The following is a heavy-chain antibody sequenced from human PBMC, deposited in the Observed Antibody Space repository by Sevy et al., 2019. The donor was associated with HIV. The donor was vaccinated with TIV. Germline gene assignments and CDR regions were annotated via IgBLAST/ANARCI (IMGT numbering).Heavy chain of an antibody. CDR1: GFTVSSNY. CDR3: ARDERYCSGGSCPIF. Sequence: GGSLRLSCAASGFTVSSNYMSWVRQAPGKGLEWVSVIYSGGSTYYADPVKGRFTISRDNSKNTLYLQMNSLRAEDTAVYYCARDERYCSGGSCPIFWGQGTLVTVSS. CDR2: IYSGGST. D-gene: IGHD2-15*01. V-gene: IGHV3-53*01. J-gene: IGHJ4*02.